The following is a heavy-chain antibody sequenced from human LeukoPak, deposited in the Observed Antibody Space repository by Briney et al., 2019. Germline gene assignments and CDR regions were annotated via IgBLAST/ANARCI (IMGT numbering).Heavy chain of an antibody. V-gene: IGHV4-59*08. J-gene: IGHJ5*02. CDR2: IYYSGST. CDR3: ARSYSSRPYNWFDP. D-gene: IGHD6-13*01. CDR1: GGSISSYY. Sequence: PSETLSLTCTVSGGSISSYYWSWIRQPPGKGLEWIGYIYYSGSTNYNPSLESRVTISVDTSKNQFSLKLSSVTAADTAVYYCARSYSSRPYNWFDPWGQGTLVTVSS.